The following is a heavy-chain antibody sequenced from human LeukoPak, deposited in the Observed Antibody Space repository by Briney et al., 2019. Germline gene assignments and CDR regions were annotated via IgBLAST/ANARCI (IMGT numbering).Heavy chain of an antibody. CDR1: GYTFSNYG. CDR2: IRGDNGNT. V-gene: IGHV1-18*01. J-gene: IGHJ4*02. CDR3: ARDRWYSGSYFH. Sequence: ASVKVSCKASGYTFSNYGISWVRQAPGQGLEWVGWIRGDNGNTNYAQKFQGRVTMTRDTSISTAYMELSRLRSDDTAVYYCARDRWYSGSYFHWGQGTLVTVSS. D-gene: IGHD1-26*01.